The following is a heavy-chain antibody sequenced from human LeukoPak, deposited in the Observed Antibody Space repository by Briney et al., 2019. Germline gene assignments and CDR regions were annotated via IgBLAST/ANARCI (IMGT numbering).Heavy chain of an antibody. CDR1: GDSVTGYF. V-gene: IGHV4-59*02. J-gene: IGHJ4*02. Sequence: SETLSLTCTVFGDSVTGYFLNWIRQPPGKGLEWIAYLFDSVNTKDNPSLQSRLTLSADTSKNQFSLRLSSVTAADMAVYYCATIKRGSIFGYFDFWGQGIKVTVSS. D-gene: IGHD5-18*01. CDR3: ATIKRGSIFGYFDF. CDR2: LFDSVNT.